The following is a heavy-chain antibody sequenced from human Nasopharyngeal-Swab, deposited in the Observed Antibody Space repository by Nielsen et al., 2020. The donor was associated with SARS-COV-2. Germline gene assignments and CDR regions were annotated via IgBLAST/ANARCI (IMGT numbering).Heavy chain of an antibody. D-gene: IGHD3-3*01. CDR3: AAGETSTYYDFWSGYLTGGGAFDI. CDR1: GFTFSSYG. Sequence: GGSLRLSCAASGFTFSSYGMHWVRQAPGKGLEWVAVISYDGSNKYYADSVKGRFTISRDNSKNTLYLQMNSLRAEDTAVYYCAAGETSTYYDFWSGYLTGGGAFDIWGQGTMVTVSS. CDR2: ISYDGSNK. J-gene: IGHJ3*02. V-gene: IGHV3-30*03.